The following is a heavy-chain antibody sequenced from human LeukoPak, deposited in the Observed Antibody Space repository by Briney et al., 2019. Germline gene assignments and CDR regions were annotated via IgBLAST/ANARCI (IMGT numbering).Heavy chain of an antibody. Sequence: GGSLRLSCAASGFTFKTYAMTWVRQAPGKGLEWVSYIGGASSPIYYAATVGGRLTIARDNAKNSLYLQMNSLKVENTAVYYCVRVRDSYNYHFDHGGQGTWSPSPQ. CDR3: VRVRDSYNYHFDH. CDR1: GFTFKTYA. V-gene: IGHV3-48*04. CDR2: IGGASSPI. J-gene: IGHJ4*02. D-gene: IGHD3-10*01.